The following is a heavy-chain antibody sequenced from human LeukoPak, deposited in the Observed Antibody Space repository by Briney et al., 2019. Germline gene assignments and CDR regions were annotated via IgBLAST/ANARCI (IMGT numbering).Heavy chain of an antibody. V-gene: IGHV1-18*01. J-gene: IGHJ5*02. CDR2: ISAYNGNT. D-gene: IGHD3-10*01. Sequence: ASVKVSCKASGYTFTSYGISWVRQAPGQGLEWMGWISAYNGNTNYARKLQGRVTMTTDTSTSTAYRELRSLRSDDTAVYYCARVDYYGDNWFDPWGQGTLVTVSS. CDR1: GYTFTSYG. CDR3: ARVDYYGDNWFDP.